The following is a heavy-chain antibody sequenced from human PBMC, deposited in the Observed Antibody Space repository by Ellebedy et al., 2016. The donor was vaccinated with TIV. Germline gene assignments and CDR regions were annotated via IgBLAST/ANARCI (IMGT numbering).Heavy chain of an antibody. V-gene: IGHV3-13*01. D-gene: IGHD4/OR15-4a*01. CDR3: VRAVGANLGIGAAGNMDV. J-gene: IGHJ6*02. CDR2: IGTVGDT. Sequence: GGSLRLSCAASGFTFSSFDMHWVRQPSGERLEWVSGIGTVGDTFSPGSVKGRFTISRENAKNTLYLQMNNLRGEDTAVYFCVRAVGANLGIGAAGNMDVWGQGTTVTVSS. CDR1: GFTFSSFD.